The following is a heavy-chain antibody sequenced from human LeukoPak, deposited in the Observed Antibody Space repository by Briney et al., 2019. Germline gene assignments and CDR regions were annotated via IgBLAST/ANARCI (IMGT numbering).Heavy chain of an antibody. CDR1: GFTFTRYD. D-gene: IGHD6-25*01. V-gene: IGHV3-30*18. CDR2: ISYDGSNK. Sequence: PGRSLRLSCAASGFTFTRYDMHWVRQAPGKGLEWVAVISYDGSNKYYADSVKGRFTISRDNSKNTLYLQMNSLRAEDTAVYYCAKDHHGSFDYWGQGTLVTVSS. J-gene: IGHJ4*02. CDR3: AKDHHGSFDY.